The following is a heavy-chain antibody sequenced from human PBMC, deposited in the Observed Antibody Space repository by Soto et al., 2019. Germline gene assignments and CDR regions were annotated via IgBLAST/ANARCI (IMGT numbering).Heavy chain of an antibody. J-gene: IGHJ4*02. CDR3: ARWNGYGDS. CDR2: FSGSSGNT. D-gene: IGHD1-1*01. Sequence: EVQLLESGGGLAQPGGSLRRSCAASGFSISTYGVTWVRQAPGKGLEWVSGFSGSSGNTYYADSVKGRFTISRDNSKNTVYLQMNSMRAEYTAVYYCARWNGYGDSWGQGTLVTVSS. V-gene: IGHV3-23*01. CDR1: GFSISTYG.